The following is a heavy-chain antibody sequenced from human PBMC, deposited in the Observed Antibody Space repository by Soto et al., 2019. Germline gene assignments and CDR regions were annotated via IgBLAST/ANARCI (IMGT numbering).Heavy chain of an antibody. Sequence: SVKVSCKASGGIFSSYGISWVRQAPGQGLEWVGVIIPVLRTANYAQKFQDRVTITADESTTTAYMRLTSLSSEDTAVYFCAREDLGSGWNLWDSWGQGTLVTVSS. D-gene: IGHD6-19*01. J-gene: IGHJ4*02. CDR1: GGIFSSYG. CDR2: IIPVLRTA. V-gene: IGHV1-69*13. CDR3: AREDLGSGWNLWDS.